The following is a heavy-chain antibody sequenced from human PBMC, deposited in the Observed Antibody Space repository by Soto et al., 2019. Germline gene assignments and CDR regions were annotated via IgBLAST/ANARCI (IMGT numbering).Heavy chain of an antibody. CDR3: ARAFTRSLAY. CDR1: GGSISSYY. D-gene: IGHD3-3*02. CDR2: IYYSGST. Sequence: SDTLSLTCTGSGGSISSYYWSWIRQPPGKGLEWIGYIYYSGSTNYNPSLKSRVTISVDTSKNQFSLKLSSVTAADTAVYYCARAFTRSLAYWGQGTLVTVSS. J-gene: IGHJ4*02. V-gene: IGHV4-59*07.